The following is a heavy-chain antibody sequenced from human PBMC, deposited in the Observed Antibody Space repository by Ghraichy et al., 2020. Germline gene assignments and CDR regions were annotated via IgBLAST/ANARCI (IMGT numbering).Heavy chain of an antibody. CDR3: VGLRFLEWLPASTLDY. D-gene: IGHD3-3*01. CDR2: ISYKDNT. V-gene: IGHV4-61*08. Sequence: SETLSLTCTVSGGSVTSGDYYWSWIRQPPGKGLEWIGCISYKDNTKYNPSLKSRVTISRDTTKNQFSLNLSSVTTADTATYYCVGLRFLEWLPASTLDYWSRGTLVTVSS. J-gene: IGHJ4*02. CDR1: GGSVTSGDYY.